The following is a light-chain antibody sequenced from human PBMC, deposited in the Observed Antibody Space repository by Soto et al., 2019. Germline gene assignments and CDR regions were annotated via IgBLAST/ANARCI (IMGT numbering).Light chain of an antibody. V-gene: IGKV3-20*01. Sequence: IVLTQSPGTLSLSPGERATLSCRASQSVSSSFLAWYQQKPGQAPRLLIYGASSRATGIPDRFSGSGSGTDFTLTISSLEPEDFAVYYCQQYQKWPPITFGQGTRLEIK. J-gene: IGKJ5*01. CDR3: QQYQKWPPIT. CDR2: GAS. CDR1: QSVSSSF.